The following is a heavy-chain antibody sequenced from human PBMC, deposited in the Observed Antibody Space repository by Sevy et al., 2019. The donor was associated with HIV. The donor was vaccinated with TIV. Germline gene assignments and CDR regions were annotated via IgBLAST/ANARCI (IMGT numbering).Heavy chain of an antibody. Sequence: GGSLRLSCVASGFTFGSYGMLWVRQAPGKGLEWVADIWFDGSNIHYADSVRVRFTISRDNSKNTLSLQMSSMRAEDTAVYYCARERTYLFDYCGQGTLVTVSS. J-gene: IGHJ4*02. CDR2: IWFDGSNI. CDR1: GFTFGSYG. CDR3: ARERTYLFDY. V-gene: IGHV3-33*01.